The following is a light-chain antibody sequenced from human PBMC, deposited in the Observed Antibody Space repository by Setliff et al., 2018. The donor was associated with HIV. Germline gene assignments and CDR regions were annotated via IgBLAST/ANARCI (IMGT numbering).Light chain of an antibody. CDR1: STDVGGYKH. V-gene: IGLV2-23*02. CDR2: DVY. CDR3: CSYASGGTYV. Sequence: ALTQPASVSGSPGQSITISCIGTSTDVGGYKHVSWYRQHPGKAPELILYDVYNRPSGVSNRFSGSKSGNTASLTISGLQAEDEADYYCCSYASGGTYVFGTGTKVTVL. J-gene: IGLJ1*01.